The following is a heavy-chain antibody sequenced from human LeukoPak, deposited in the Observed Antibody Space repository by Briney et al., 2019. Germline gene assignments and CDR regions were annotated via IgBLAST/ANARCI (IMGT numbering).Heavy chain of an antibody. D-gene: IGHD6-6*01. Sequence: GGSLRLSCAASNFIFGTYTMNWVRQAPGKGLEWVSSISGGSRSIYYADSVKGRFTTSRDNAKDSLSLQMNSLRAEDTGVYYCVRERSVKARQEGGHRYYYYMDVWGNGTTVTVSS. J-gene: IGHJ6*03. CDR1: NFIFGTYT. CDR2: ISGGSRSI. V-gene: IGHV3-21*04. CDR3: VRERSVKARQEGGHRYYYYMDV.